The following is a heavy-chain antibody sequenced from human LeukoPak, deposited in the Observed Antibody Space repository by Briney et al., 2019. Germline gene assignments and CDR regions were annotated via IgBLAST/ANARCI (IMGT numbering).Heavy chain of an antibody. CDR1: GYTFTDYY. CDR2: INPNSGGT. V-gene: IGHV1-2*02. Sequence: ASVTVSCKASGYTFTDYYMHWVRQAPGQGLEWMGWINPNSGGTNYAQSFQGRVTMTRDTSISTAYMELSRLRSDDTAVYYCARDLTGRSDYWGQGTLVTVSS. CDR3: ARDLTGRSDY. D-gene: IGHD3-9*01. J-gene: IGHJ4*02.